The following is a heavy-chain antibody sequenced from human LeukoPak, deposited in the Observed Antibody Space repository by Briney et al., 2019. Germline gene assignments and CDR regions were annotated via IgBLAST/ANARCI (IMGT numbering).Heavy chain of an antibody. V-gene: IGHV3-33*01. Sequence: GGSLRLSCAASGFTFSSYGMYWVRRAPGKGLEWVAVIWYDGSNKYYADSVKGRFTISRDNSKNTPYLQMNSLRAEDTAVYYCARSPMPSSSWGLTYYYYMDVWGKGTTVTVSS. CDR1: GFTFSSYG. CDR2: IWYDGSNK. J-gene: IGHJ6*03. D-gene: IGHD6-6*01. CDR3: ARSPMPSSSWGLTYYYYMDV.